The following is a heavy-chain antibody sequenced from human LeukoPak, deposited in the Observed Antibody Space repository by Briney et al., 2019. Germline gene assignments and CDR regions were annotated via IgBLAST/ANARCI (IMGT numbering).Heavy chain of an antibody. CDR1: GFTVSSNY. J-gene: IGHJ4*02. CDR3: ARQPNPDFDY. Sequence: PGGSLRLSCAASGFTVSSNYMSWVRQAPGKGLEWVSIIYTGGSTYYADSVKGRFTISRDNSKNTLYLQMNSLRAEDTAVYYCARQPNPDFDYWGQGTLVTVSS. V-gene: IGHV3-53*01. CDR2: IYTGGST. D-gene: IGHD1-14*01.